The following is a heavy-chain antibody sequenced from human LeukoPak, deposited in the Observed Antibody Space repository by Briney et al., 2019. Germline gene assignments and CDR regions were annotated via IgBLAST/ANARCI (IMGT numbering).Heavy chain of an antibody. Sequence: SETLSLTCTVSGGSISSSSYYWGWIRQPPGKGLEWIGYIYHSGSTCYNPSLKSRVTISVDRSKNQFSLKLSSVTAADTAVYYCARCLVVGDIVPLMDVWGKGTTVTVSS. D-gene: IGHD2-8*01. CDR2: IYHSGST. CDR3: ARCLVVGDIVPLMDV. CDR1: GGSISSSSYY. V-gene: IGHV4-39*07. J-gene: IGHJ6*03.